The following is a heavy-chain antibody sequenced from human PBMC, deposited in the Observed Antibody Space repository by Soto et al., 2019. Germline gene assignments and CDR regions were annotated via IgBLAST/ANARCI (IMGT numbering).Heavy chain of an antibody. V-gene: IGHV3-66*04. J-gene: IGHJ2*01. Sequence: EMQFVESGGGLVQPGGSLRLSCAASGFTVSGNYMGWVRQTPGKGLDWVSSLYTDGRTYYSDSVRGRFATSTDNSKDTLYLQMTTLRADDTAIYYCARHVGFYWYFDLWGRGTLVTVSS. CDR3: ARHVGFYWYFDL. CDR1: GFTVSGNY. CDR2: LYTDGRT. D-gene: IGHD1-26*01.